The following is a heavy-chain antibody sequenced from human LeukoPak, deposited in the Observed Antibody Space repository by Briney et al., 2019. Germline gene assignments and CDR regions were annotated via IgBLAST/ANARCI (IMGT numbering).Heavy chain of an antibody. CDR2: INHSGST. CDR1: GGSFSGYY. J-gene: IGHJ6*02. CDR3: ARLFPSAKSHYYYYYGMDV. Sequence: SETLSLTCAVYGGSFSGYYWSWIRQPPGKGLEWIGEINHSGSTNYNPSLKSRVTISVDTSKNQFSLKLSSVTAADTAVYYRARLFPSAKSHYYYYYGMDVWGQGTTVTVSS. D-gene: IGHD3-10*01. V-gene: IGHV4-34*01.